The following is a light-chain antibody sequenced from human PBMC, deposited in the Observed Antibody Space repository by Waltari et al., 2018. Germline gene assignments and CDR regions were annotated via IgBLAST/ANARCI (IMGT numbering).Light chain of an antibody. J-gene: IGKJ2*01. Sequence: ETVMTQYPATLSAAPGERATLFCRASQSVSTYLAWYQQKPGQSPRLLIYGASTRATGTPDRFRGSGSGTEFTLTISSVQSEDFAIYYCHQYNNWPPYTFGQGTKLEIK. CDR2: GAS. CDR1: QSVSTY. CDR3: HQYNNWPPYT. V-gene: IGKV3D-15*01.